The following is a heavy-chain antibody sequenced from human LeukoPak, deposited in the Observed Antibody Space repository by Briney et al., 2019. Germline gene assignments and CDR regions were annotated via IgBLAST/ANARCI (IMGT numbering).Heavy chain of an antibody. Sequence: GGSLRLSCAASGFSISDYWMNWVRLVPGRGLEWVANINEDGTIQDYVASVRGRFTISRNNAKNSLYLQMNSLGAEDTAVYYCATRESSMSRSHWGHGTLVTVSS. CDR2: INEDGTIQ. CDR3: ATRESSMSRSH. CDR1: GFSISDYW. D-gene: IGHD2/OR15-2a*01. J-gene: IGHJ4*01. V-gene: IGHV3-7*01.